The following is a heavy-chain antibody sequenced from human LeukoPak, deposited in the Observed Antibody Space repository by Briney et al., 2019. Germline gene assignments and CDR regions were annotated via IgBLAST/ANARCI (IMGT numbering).Heavy chain of an antibody. J-gene: IGHJ5*02. V-gene: IGHV1-18*01. D-gene: IGHD2-15*01. CDR3: ARAFLCSGGSCYPGLDP. CDR2: ISAYNGNT. Sequence: ASVKVSCKASGYTCTSYGISWVRQAPGQGLEWMGWISAYNGNTNYAQKLQGRVTMTTDTSTSTAYMELRSLRSDDTAVYYCARAFLCSGGSCYPGLDPWGQGTLVTVSS. CDR1: GYTCTSYG.